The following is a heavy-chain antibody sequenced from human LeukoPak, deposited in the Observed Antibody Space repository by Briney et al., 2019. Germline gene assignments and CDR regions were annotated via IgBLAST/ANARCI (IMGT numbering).Heavy chain of an antibody. CDR1: GGSISSRDYY. CDR2: INYSGST. J-gene: IGHJ4*02. Sequence: SETLSLTCTVSGGSISSRDYYWGWIRQPPGKGLEWIGSINYSGSTYYSPSLKSRVTISVDTSKNQFSPKLSSVIAADTAVYYCARVDIVVLPSANFDCWGQGTLVTVSS. V-gene: IGHV4-39*01. D-gene: IGHD2-2*01. CDR3: ARVDIVVLPSANFDC.